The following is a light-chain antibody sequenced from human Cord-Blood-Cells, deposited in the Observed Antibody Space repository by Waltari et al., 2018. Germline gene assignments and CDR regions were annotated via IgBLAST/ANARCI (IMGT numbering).Light chain of an antibody. V-gene: IGLV2-23*01. CDR3: CSYAGSSTWV. CDR1: SSDVGSYNL. Sequence: QSALTQPASVSGSPGQSITISCTGTSSDVGSYNLVSWYKQHPGKAPKLIVYEGSKRPSGVSNRFSGYQSGNTASLTLSGLQAEDEADYYCCSYAGSSTWVFGGGTKLTVL. CDR2: EGS. J-gene: IGLJ3*02.